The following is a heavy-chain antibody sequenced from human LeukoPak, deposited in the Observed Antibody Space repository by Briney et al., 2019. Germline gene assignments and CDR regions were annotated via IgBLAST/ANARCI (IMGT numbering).Heavy chain of an antibody. CDR3: AELGITMIGDV. Sequence: GGSLRLSCAASGCTFSSYEMNWVRQAPGKGLEWVSYISSSGSTIYYADSVKGRFTISRDNAKNSLYLQMNSLRAEDTAVYYCAELGITMIGDVWGKGTTVTISS. J-gene: IGHJ6*04. D-gene: IGHD3-10*02. CDR2: ISSSGSTI. CDR1: GCTFSSYE. V-gene: IGHV3-48*03.